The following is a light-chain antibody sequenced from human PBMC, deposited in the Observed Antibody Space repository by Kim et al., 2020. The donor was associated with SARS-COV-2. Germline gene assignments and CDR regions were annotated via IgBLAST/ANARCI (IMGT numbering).Light chain of an antibody. CDR2: GAS. Sequence: DIQMTQSPSSLSASVGDRVTITCRASQDIRNDLGWYQQNLGRAPKLLIYGASSLQSGVPSRFSGSGSGTEFTLTISSVQPEDVATYLYLKHSTYPITFGRGTRLEIK. CDR1: QDIRND. CDR3: LKHSTYPIT. V-gene: IGKV1-17*01. J-gene: IGKJ5*01.